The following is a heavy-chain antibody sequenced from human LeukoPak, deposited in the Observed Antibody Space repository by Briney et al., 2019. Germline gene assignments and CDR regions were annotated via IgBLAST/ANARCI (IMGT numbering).Heavy chain of an antibody. CDR1: GFTVSSNY. J-gene: IGHJ4*02. CDR3: ARDGCPSGGTCYSSN. V-gene: IGHV3-53*01. D-gene: IGHD2-15*01. Sequence: QPGGSLRLSCAACGFTVSSNYMSWVRQAPGKGLGWVSVIYSGGSTYYAASVKGRFTISRDISKNTLYLQRNSLRAEDTAAYYCARDGCPSGGTCYSSNWGQGTLVTVSS. CDR2: IYSGGST.